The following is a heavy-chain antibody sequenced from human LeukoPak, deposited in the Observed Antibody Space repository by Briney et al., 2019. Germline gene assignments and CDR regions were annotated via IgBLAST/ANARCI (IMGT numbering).Heavy chain of an antibody. J-gene: IGHJ6*04. CDR2: ISSSGSTI. CDR3: AELGITMIGGV. V-gene: IGHV3-11*04. Sequence: PGGSLRLSCTAFGFTFSNAWMSWVRQAPGKGLEWVSYISSSGSTIYYADSVKGRFTISRDNAKNSLYLQMNSLRAEDTAVYYCAELGITMIGGVWGKGTTVTISS. D-gene: IGHD3-10*02. CDR1: GFTFSNAW.